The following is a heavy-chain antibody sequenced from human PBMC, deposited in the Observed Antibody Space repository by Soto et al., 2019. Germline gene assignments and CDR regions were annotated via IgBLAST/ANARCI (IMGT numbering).Heavy chain of an antibody. Sequence: GGSLRLSCAASGITFSTYGMSWVRRSPGKGLEWVSTIGSNGADKQYADFVKGRFTVSRDSSKSTLSLQMNSLRAEDTAVYYCAADYLRHNSLNGYYYSYGMDVWGQGTTVTVSS. CDR1: GITFSTYG. CDR3: AADYLRHNSLNGYYYSYGMDV. V-gene: IGHV3-23*01. J-gene: IGHJ6*02. D-gene: IGHD4-17*01. CDR2: IGSNGADK.